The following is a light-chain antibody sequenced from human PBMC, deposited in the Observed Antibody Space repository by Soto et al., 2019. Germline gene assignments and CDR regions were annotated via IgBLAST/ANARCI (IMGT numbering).Light chain of an antibody. V-gene: IGLV4-60*02. CDR2: LEGSGSY. CDR3: ETWGSNTGV. J-gene: IGLJ3*02. Sequence: QLVLTQSSSASASLGSSVKLTCTLSSGHSSYIIAWHQQQPGKAPRYLMKLEGSGSYNKGSGVPDRFSGSSSGAARYLTISHLQFEDEAYYYCETWGSNTGVFGGGTKVTVL. CDR1: SGHSSYI.